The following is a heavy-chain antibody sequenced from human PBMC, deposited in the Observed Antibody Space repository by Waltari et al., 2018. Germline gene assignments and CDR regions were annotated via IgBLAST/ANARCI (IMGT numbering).Heavy chain of an antibody. Sequence: EVQLVESGGGLVQPGGSLTLPCAASGFTFSGSAMHWVRQASGKGLEWVGRIRSKANSYATAYAASVKGRFTISRDDSKNTAYLQMNSLKTEDTAVYYCTSLVGGEMATNDYWGQGTLVTVSS. D-gene: IGHD2-8*02. CDR2: IRSKANSYAT. V-gene: IGHV3-73*01. J-gene: IGHJ4*02. CDR3: TSLVGGEMATNDY. CDR1: GFTFSGSA.